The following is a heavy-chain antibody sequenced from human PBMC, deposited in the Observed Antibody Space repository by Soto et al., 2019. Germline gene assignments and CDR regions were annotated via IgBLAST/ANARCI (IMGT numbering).Heavy chain of an antibody. D-gene: IGHD3-9*01. V-gene: IGHV1-18*01. J-gene: IGHJ4*02. CDR1: GYTFTSYG. Sequence: ASVKVSCKASGYTFTSYGISWVRQAPGQGLEWMGWISAYNGNTNYAQKLQGRVTMTTDTSTSTAYMELRSLRSDDTAVYYCARTHSAILTGYGPADYWGQGTLVTAPQ. CDR3: ARTHSAILTGYGPADY. CDR2: ISAYNGNT.